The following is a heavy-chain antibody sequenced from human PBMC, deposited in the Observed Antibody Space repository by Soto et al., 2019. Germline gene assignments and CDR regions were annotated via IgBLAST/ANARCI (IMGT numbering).Heavy chain of an antibody. CDR3: GRGSSDNDGTLRVDY. Sequence: EVQVVETGGGLIQPGGSLRLSCAASGFTVTRNYMNWVCQAPGKGLEWVSVIYSGGNTYYADSAKGRFTISRDNSKNTLFLQMTGLRVEDTAVYYCGRGSSDNDGTLRVDYWGQGTLVTVSS. D-gene: IGHD2-2*01. CDR2: IYSGGNT. J-gene: IGHJ4*02. V-gene: IGHV3-53*02. CDR1: GFTVTRNY.